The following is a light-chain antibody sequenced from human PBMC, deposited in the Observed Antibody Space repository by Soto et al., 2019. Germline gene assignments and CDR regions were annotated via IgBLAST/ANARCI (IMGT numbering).Light chain of an antibody. CDR3: QQYNNWWT. CDR2: GAS. CDR1: QSVSTS. Sequence: EIVMTQSPATLSVSPGERATLSCRASQSVSTSLAWYQQKPGQAPRLLISGASTRATGVPARFRGSGSETEFTLTISSLQSEEFAVYYCQQYNNWWTFGQGTKVEIK. J-gene: IGKJ1*01. V-gene: IGKV3-15*01.